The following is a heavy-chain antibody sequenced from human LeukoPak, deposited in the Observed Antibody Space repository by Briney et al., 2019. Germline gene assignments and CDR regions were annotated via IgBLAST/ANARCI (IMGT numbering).Heavy chain of an antibody. CDR3: GRWGIAAAGINY. CDR1: GYTFTSYY. Sequence: ASVKVSCKASGYTFTSYYMHWVRQAPGQGLEWMGIINPSGGSTSYAQKFQGRVTMTRDTSTSTVYMELSSLRSEDTAVYYCGRWGIAAAGINYWGQGTLVTVSS. CDR2: INPSGGST. J-gene: IGHJ4*02. D-gene: IGHD6-13*01. V-gene: IGHV1-46*01.